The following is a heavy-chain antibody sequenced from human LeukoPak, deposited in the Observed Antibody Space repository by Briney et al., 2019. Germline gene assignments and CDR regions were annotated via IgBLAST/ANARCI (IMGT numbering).Heavy chain of an antibody. CDR3: AKDTAHRYYGMGV. CDR1: GFTFSSYG. J-gene: IGHJ6*04. V-gene: IGHV3-30*18. CDR2: ISYDGSNK. Sequence: SGRSLRLSCAASGFTFSSYGMHWVRQAPGKGLEWVAVISYDGSNKYYADSVKGRFTISRDNSKNTLYLQMNSLRAEDTAVYYCAKDTAHRYYGMGVWGKGTTVTVSS. D-gene: IGHD5-18*01.